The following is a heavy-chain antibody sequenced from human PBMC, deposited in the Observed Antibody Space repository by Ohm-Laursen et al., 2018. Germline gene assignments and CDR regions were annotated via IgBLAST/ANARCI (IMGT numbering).Heavy chain of an antibody. J-gene: IGHJ4*02. Sequence: SETLSLTCTVSGGSISSYYWSWTRQPPGKGLEWIGFLYNTGNTNHNPSLKGRVSISDDKSKNQFSLKLRSVTAADTAVYYCAGGFDYWGQGTLVTVSS. CDR2: LYNTGNT. CDR1: GGSISSYY. CDR3: AGGFDY. D-gene: IGHD3-16*01. V-gene: IGHV4-59*01.